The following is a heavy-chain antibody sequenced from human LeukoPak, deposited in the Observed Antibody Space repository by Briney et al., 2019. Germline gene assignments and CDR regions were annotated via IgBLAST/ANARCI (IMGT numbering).Heavy chain of an antibody. Sequence: GGSLRLSCAASGFTFSSFSMNWVRQAPGKGLEWVSAISGSGGSTYYADSVKGRFTISRDNSKNTLYLQMNCLRAEDTAVYYCAKGGTDYYYMDVWGKGTTVTISS. CDR2: ISGSGGST. CDR3: AKGGTDYYYMDV. V-gene: IGHV3-23*01. CDR1: GFTFSSFS. J-gene: IGHJ6*03. D-gene: IGHD3-16*01.